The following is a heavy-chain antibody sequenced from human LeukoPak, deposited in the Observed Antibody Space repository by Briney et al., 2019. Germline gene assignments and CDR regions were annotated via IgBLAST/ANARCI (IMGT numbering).Heavy chain of an antibody. CDR1: GYTFTGYY. V-gene: IGHV1-18*04. CDR2: ISAYNGNT. CDR3: ARSITMVRGVIVGYYFFDY. D-gene: IGHD3-10*01. J-gene: IGHJ4*02. Sequence: ASVKVSCKASGYTFTGYYMNWVRQAPGQGLEWMGWISAYNGNTNYAQKLQGRVTMTTDTSTSTAYMELRSLRSDDTAVYYCARSITMVRGVIVGYYFFDYWGQGTLVTVSS.